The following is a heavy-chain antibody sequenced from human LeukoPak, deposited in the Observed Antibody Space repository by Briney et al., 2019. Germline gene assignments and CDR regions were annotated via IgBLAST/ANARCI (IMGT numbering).Heavy chain of an antibody. V-gene: IGHV3-53*01. Sequence: GGSLRLSCAVSGFTFSDYSMAWVRQAPGKGLQWVSVMFPDGRTYYADSVKGRFTISRDLARNTLLLQMHSLRADDTAVHYCARTNPVYGDYDYWGQGTLVTVSS. J-gene: IGHJ4*02. CDR2: MFPDGRT. D-gene: IGHD4-17*01. CDR1: GFTFSDYS. CDR3: ARTNPVYGDYDY.